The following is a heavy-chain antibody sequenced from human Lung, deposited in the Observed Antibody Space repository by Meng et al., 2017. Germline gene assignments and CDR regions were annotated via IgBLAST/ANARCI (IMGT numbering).Heavy chain of an antibody. CDR1: GGTFSSYA. Sequence: SVKVSCKASGGTFSSYAISWVRQAPGQGLEWMGGIIPIFGTANYAQKFQGRVTITADKSTSTAYMELSSLRSEDTAVYYCASRTGYSSFLTDNAFDIWGQGKMV. J-gene: IGHJ3*02. CDR3: ASRTGYSSFLTDNAFDI. D-gene: IGHD6-13*01. V-gene: IGHV1-69*06. CDR2: IIPIFGTA.